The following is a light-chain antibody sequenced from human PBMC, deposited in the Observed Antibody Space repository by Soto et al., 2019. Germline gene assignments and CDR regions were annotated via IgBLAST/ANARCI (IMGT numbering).Light chain of an antibody. CDR2: SNN. CDR1: RSSIGSNT. CDR3: VAWDASLGGFYV. V-gene: IGLV1-44*01. J-gene: IGLJ1*01. Sequence: QSVLTQPPSASGTPGQRVTISCSGSRSSIGSNTVNWYQHLPGSAPKLLIYSNNHRPSGVPDRFSASKAGASASLAISGLQSEDEGDYYCVAWDASLGGFYVFGSGTKVTVL.